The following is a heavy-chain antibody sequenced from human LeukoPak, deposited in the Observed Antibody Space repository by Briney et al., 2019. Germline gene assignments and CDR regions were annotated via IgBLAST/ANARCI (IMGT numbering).Heavy chain of an antibody. J-gene: IGHJ4*02. D-gene: IGHD6-6*01. CDR3: AKEAFRAARHSTFDY. V-gene: IGHV3-23*01. CDR1: GFTVSSNS. Sequence: GGSLRLSCTVSGFTVSSNSMSWVRQAPGKGLEWVSAISGSGGSTYYADSVKGRFTISRDNSKNTLYLQMNSLRAEDTAVYYCAKEAFRAARHSTFDYWGQGTLVTVSS. CDR2: ISGSGGST.